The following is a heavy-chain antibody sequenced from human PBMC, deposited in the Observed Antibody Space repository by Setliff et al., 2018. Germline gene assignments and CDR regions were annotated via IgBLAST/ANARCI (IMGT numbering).Heavy chain of an antibody. D-gene: IGHD6-6*01. CDR2: INHLGTT. Sequence: PSETLSLTCAASGGSFTYYYWTWIRQPPGKGLEWIGEINHLGTTNYNPSRKNRVTISVDTSKNQFSLKLSSVTAADTAVYYCARGRNIAARLLDSWGQGALVTVSS. CDR3: ARGRNIAARLLDS. V-gene: IGHV4-34*01. CDR1: GGSFTYYY. J-gene: IGHJ4*02.